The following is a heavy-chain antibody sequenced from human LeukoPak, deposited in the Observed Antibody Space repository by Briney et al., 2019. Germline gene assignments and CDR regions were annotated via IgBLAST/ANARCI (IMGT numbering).Heavy chain of an antibody. CDR2: ISGSGGST. Sequence: GGSLRLSCAASGFTFSSYAMSWVRQAPGKGLEWVSAISGSGGSTYYADSVKGRFTISRDNSKNTLYLQMSSLRAEDTAVYYCAKGKYCTNGVCSHDYWGQGTLVTVSS. CDR3: AKGKYCTNGVCSHDY. CDR1: GFTFSSYA. D-gene: IGHD2-8*01. J-gene: IGHJ4*02. V-gene: IGHV3-23*01.